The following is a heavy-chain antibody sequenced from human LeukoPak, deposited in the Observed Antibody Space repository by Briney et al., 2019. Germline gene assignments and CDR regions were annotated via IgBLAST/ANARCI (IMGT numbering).Heavy chain of an antibody. D-gene: IGHD3-3*01. CDR2: IYYSGST. V-gene: IGHV4-39*07. J-gene: IGHJ4*02. Sequence: PSETLSLTCTVSGGSISSSSYYWGWIRQPPGKGLEWIGSIYYSGSTYYNPSLKSRVTISVDTSKNQFSLKLSSVTAADTAVYYCAREARLGVASYWGQGTLVTVSS. CDR3: AREARLGVASY. CDR1: GGSISSSSYY.